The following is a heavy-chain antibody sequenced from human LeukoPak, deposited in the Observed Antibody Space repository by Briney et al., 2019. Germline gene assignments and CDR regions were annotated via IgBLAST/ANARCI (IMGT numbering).Heavy chain of an antibody. Sequence: SETLSLTCTVSGGSISSYYWSWIRQPLGKGLEWIGYIYYSGSTNYNPSLKSRVTISVDTSKNQFSLKLSSVTAADTAVYYCARQPRSPYSSGWYYFDYWGQGTLVTVSS. J-gene: IGHJ4*02. CDR1: GGSISSYY. CDR3: ARQPRSPYSSGWYYFDY. CDR2: IYYSGST. V-gene: IGHV4-59*08. D-gene: IGHD6-19*01.